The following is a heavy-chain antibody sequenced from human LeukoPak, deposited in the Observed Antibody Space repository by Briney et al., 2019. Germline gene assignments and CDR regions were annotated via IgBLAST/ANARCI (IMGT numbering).Heavy chain of an antibody. CDR3: ARDERFCNGDNHYPDLGH. Sequence: ASVKVSCKASGYTFTGYYMFWVRQAPGQGLEWMGWINPNTGATKYGQNFQGRVTLTRDTSIRTTFMELSSLRSDDTAFYYCARDERFCNGDNHYPDLGHWGQGTLVTVSS. CDR2: INPNTGAT. D-gene: IGHD2-15*01. J-gene: IGHJ4*02. CDR1: GYTFTGYY. V-gene: IGHV1-2*02.